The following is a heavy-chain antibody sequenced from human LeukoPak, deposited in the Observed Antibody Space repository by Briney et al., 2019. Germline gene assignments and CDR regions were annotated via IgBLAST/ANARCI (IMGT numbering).Heavy chain of an antibody. CDR3: ARRKGFYFDY. Sequence: SETLSLTCTVSGGSISSYYWSWIRQPPGKGLEWIGYIYYSGSTNYNPSLKSRVIISVDTSKNQFSLKLSSVTAADTAVYYCARRKGFYFDYWGQGTLVTVSS. V-gene: IGHV4-59*01. CDR1: GGSISSYY. D-gene: IGHD1-14*01. CDR2: IYYSGST. J-gene: IGHJ4*02.